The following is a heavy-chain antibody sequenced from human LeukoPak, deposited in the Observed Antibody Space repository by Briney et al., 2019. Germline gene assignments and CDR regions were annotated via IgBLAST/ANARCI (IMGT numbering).Heavy chain of an antibody. Sequence: SETLSLTCTVSGGSISTYYWSWIRQPPGKGLEWIGYIYDSGSTEYNPSLKSRVTISVDTTKNQLSLKLRSVTAADTAVYYCARDSRFSSVAAHYLDVFDIWGQGTMVTVSS. CDR2: IYDSGST. CDR1: GGSISTYY. V-gene: IGHV4-59*01. J-gene: IGHJ3*02. CDR3: ARDSRFSSVAAHYLDVFDI. D-gene: IGHD6-6*01.